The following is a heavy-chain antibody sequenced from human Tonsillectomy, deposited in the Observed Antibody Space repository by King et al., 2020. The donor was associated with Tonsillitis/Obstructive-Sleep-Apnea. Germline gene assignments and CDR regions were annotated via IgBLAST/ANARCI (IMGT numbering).Heavy chain of an antibody. CDR3: ARDPTTVTTVYYYYYMDV. CDR1: GFTFSTYS. J-gene: IGHJ6*03. Sequence: VQLVESGGGLVKPGGSLRLSCAASGFTFSTYSMNWVRQAPGKGLEWVSSISSSISYIYYADSVKGLFTISRDNAKNSLYLQMNSLRAEDTAVYYCARDPTTVTTVYYYYYMDVWGKGTTVTVSS. CDR2: ISSSISYI. D-gene: IGHD4-17*01. V-gene: IGHV3-21*01.